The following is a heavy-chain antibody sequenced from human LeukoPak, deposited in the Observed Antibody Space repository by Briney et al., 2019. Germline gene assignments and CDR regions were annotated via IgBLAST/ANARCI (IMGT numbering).Heavy chain of an antibody. V-gene: IGHV4-61*02. D-gene: IGHD5-18*01. CDR3: AREGGQLWY. J-gene: IGHJ4*02. Sequence: SETLSLTCTVSGGSISSGGHYWSWIRQPAGKALEYLGRISSTGSTNYNPSLRSRVTISVDTSKNQFSLKLSSVTAADTAVYYCAREGGQLWYWGQGTLVTVSS. CDR2: ISSTGST. CDR1: GGSISSGGHY.